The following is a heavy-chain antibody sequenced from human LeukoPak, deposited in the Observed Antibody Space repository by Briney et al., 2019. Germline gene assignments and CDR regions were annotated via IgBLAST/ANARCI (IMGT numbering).Heavy chain of an antibody. CDR1: GFTFSGSA. CDR2: IRSKGNNYGT. D-gene: IGHD1-26*01. V-gene: IGHV3-73*01. J-gene: IGHJ4*02. Sequence: GGSLRLSCAASGFTFSGSAIHWVRQASGKGLEWVGRIRSKGNNYGTTDAASVKGRFTISRDDSKNTAYLQMNSQKTADTAMYYCTRREVGATPDYFDYWGQGTLVTVSS. CDR3: TRREVGATPDYFDY.